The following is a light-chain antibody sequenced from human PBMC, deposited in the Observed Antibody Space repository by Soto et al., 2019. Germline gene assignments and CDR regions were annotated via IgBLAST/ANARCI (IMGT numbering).Light chain of an antibody. Sequence: EVVMTQFPATLSVSPGGRATLSCRASQSLTTNLAWYQQKPGQAPRLLIHDASARASGIPGRFRGSGSGTEFTLTISPLQSEDFALYYCHQRQSWPRTFGQGTKVDIK. CDR2: DAS. V-gene: IGKV3-15*01. CDR3: HQRQSWPRT. J-gene: IGKJ1*01. CDR1: QSLTTN.